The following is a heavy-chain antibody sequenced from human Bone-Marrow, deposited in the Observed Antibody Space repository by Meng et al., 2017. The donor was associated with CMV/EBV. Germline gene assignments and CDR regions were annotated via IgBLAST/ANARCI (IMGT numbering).Heavy chain of an antibody. CDR3: ARGTSLFGVDLYYYYGMDV. Sequence: ASVKVSCKASGYTFTSYDINWVRQATGQGLEWMGWMNPNSGNTGYAQKFQGRVTMTRDTSISTAYMELSRLRSDDTAVYYCARGTSLFGVDLYYYYGMDVWGQGTTVTVSS. V-gene: IGHV1-8*02. D-gene: IGHD3-3*01. CDR2: MNPNSGNT. J-gene: IGHJ6*02. CDR1: GYTFTSYD.